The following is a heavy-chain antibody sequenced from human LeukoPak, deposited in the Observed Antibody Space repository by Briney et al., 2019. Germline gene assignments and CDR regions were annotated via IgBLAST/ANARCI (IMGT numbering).Heavy chain of an antibody. Sequence: GGSLRLSCAASGFTFSSYAMSWVRQALGKGLEWVSAISGSGGSTYYADSVKGRFTISRDNAKNSLYLQMNSLRAEDTAVYYCAIPAVAGTSGDYWGQGTLVTVSS. CDR1: GFTFSSYA. CDR3: AIPAVAGTSGDY. J-gene: IGHJ4*02. V-gene: IGHV3-23*01. D-gene: IGHD6-19*01. CDR2: ISGSGGST.